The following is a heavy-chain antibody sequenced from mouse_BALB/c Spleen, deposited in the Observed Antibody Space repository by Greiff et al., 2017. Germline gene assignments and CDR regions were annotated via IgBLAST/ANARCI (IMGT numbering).Heavy chain of an antibody. Sequence: QVQLQQPGAELVKPGTSVKLSCKASGYNFTSYWINWVKLRPGQGLEWIGDIYPGSGSTNYNEKFKSKATLTVDTSSSTAYMQLSSLASEDSALYYCARRDDYDVVAYWGQGTLVTVSA. CDR3: ARRDDYDVVAY. CDR2: IYPGSGST. CDR1: GYNFTSYW. V-gene: IGHV1-55*01. D-gene: IGHD2-4*01. J-gene: IGHJ3*01.